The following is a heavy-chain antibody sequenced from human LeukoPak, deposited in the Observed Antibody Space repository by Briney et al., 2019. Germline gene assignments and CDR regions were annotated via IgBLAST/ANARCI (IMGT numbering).Heavy chain of an antibody. CDR2: ISYDGINK. D-gene: IGHD6-19*01. CDR1: GFTFSSYG. V-gene: IGHV3-30*03. Sequence: GRSLRLSCAASGFTFSSYGMHWVRQAPGKGLEWVAVISYDGINKYYADSVKGRFTSSRDNSKNTLYLQMNSLRAEDTALYYCVRDRAVAGTEDFYFDFWGQGTLVTVSS. J-gene: IGHJ4*02. CDR3: VRDRAVAGTEDFYFDF.